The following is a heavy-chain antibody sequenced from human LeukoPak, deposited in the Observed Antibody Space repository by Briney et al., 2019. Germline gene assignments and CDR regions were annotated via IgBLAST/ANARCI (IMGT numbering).Heavy chain of an antibody. CDR1: GFTFSSYW. CDR2: INWNGGST. J-gene: IGHJ3*02. Sequence: GGSLRLSCAASGFTFSSYWMHWVRQAPGKGLEWVSGINWNGGSTGYADSVKGRFTISRDNAKNTLYLQMNSLRAEDTAVYYCARDPAGAFDIWGQGTMVTVSS. V-gene: IGHV3-74*01. CDR3: ARDPAGAFDI.